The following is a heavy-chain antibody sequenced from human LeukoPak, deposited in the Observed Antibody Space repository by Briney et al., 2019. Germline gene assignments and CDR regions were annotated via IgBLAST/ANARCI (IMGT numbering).Heavy chain of an antibody. CDR3: ARSNSSGWGFDY. J-gene: IGHJ4*02. CDR2: IYYSGST. CDR1: GGSISSNDYY. V-gene: IGHV4-39*01. Sequence: SETLSLTCTVSGGSISSNDYYWDWIRQPPGMGLEYIGSIYYSGSTYYNPSLKSRVTISVDTSKNQFSLKLSSVTAADTAVYYCARSNSSGWGFDYWGQGTLVTVSS. D-gene: IGHD6-19*01.